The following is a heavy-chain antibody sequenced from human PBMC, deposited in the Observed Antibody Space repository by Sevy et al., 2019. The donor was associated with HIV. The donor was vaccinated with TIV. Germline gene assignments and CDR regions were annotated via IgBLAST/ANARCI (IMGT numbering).Heavy chain of an antibody. Sequence: SETLSLTCTVSGGSISTYYWSWIRQSPGKGLEWIGYIYYTGRTWYTPLPKRRATISVDTPKNQFSLELRSVTAADTAVYFCARNAFWSGARDYWGPGNLVTVSS. J-gene: IGHJ4*02. CDR2: IYYTGRT. CDR3: ARNAFWSGARDY. V-gene: IGHV4-59*01. CDR1: GGSISTYY. D-gene: IGHD3-3*01.